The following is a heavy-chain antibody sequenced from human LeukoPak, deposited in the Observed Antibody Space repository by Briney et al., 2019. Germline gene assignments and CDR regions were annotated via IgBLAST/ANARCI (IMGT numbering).Heavy chain of an antibody. V-gene: IGHV4-34*01. CDR2: INHSGST. CDR3: ARPGGPYDYVWGSYRYLRGFDY. J-gene: IGHJ4*02. CDR1: GGSFSGYY. D-gene: IGHD3-16*02. Sequence: SETLSLTCAVYGGSFSGYYWSWIRQPPGKGLGWVGEINHSGSTNYNPSLKSRGTISVDTSKNQFPLKLSSVTAADTAVYYCARPGGPYDYVWGSYRYLRGFDYWGQGTLVTVSS.